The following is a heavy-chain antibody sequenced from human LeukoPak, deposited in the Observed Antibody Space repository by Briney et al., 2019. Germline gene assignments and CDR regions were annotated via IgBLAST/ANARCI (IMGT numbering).Heavy chain of an antibody. V-gene: IGHV3-23*01. CDR3: ARRSPSRIFGVVIRHNDAFDI. D-gene: IGHD3-3*01. CDR2: ISGSGGTI. J-gene: IGHJ3*02. Sequence: GGSLRLSCAASGLNFNSYAMSWVRQAPGKGLEWVSGISGSGGTIYYADSVEGRFTISRDNSKNTLYLQMNSLRAEDTAVYYCARRSPSRIFGVVIRHNDAFDIWGQGTMVTVSS. CDR1: GLNFNSYA.